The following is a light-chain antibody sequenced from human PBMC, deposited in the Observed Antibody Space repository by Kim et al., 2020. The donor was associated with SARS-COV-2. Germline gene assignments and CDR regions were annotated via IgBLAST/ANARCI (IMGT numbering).Light chain of an antibody. V-gene: IGKV1-6*01. CDR1: QDIRND. J-gene: IGKJ1*01. CDR2: AAS. Sequence: AAVVDRVTITCRASQDIRNDLGWYQQKPGKAPKVLIFAASNLQSGVPSRFSGSGSGTDFTLTISSLQPEDSATYYCLQDYNYPRTFGQGTKVDIK. CDR3: LQDYNYPRT.